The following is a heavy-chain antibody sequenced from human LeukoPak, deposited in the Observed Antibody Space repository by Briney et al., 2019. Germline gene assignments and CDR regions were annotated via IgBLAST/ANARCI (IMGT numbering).Heavy chain of an antibody. CDR1: GYTFTSYY. Sequence: ASVKVSCKASGYTFTSYYMHWVRQAPGQGLEWMGIINPSGGSTSYAQKFQGRVTMTRDTSTSTVYMELSSLRSEDTAVYYCARAPLVPYDYYGMDVWGQGTTVTVSS. J-gene: IGHJ6*02. CDR3: ARAPLVPYDYYGMDV. D-gene: IGHD2-2*01. V-gene: IGHV1-46*01. CDR2: INPSGGST.